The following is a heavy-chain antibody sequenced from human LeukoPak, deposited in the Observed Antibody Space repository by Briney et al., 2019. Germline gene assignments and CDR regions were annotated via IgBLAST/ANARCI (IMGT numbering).Heavy chain of an antibody. V-gene: IGHV4-59*01. CDR3: ARGEKGFFDI. Sequence: SETLSLTCTVSGGSISSYYWSWIRQPPGKGLEWIGYIYYNGSTKYNPSLKSRVTISVDTSKNQFSLKLSSVTAADTAVYYCARGEKGFFDIWGQGTMVTVSS. CDR2: IYYNGST. J-gene: IGHJ3*02. CDR1: GGSISSYY.